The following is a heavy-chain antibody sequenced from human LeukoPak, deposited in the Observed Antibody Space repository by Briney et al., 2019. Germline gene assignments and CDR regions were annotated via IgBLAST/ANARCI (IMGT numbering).Heavy chain of an antibody. D-gene: IGHD1-26*01. CDR2: INHSGST. Sequence: PSETLSLTCAVYGGSFSGYYWSWIRQPPGKGLEWIGGINHSGSTNYNPSLKSRVTISVDTSKNQFSLKLSSVTAVDTAVYYCARWYRGFYYYYGMDVWGKGTTVTVSS. CDR1: GGSFSGYY. J-gene: IGHJ6*04. V-gene: IGHV4-34*01. CDR3: ARWYRGFYYYYGMDV.